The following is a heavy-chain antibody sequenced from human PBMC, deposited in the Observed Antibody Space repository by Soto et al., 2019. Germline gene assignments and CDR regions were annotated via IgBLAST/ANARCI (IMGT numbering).Heavy chain of an antibody. V-gene: IGHV5-51*01. CDR1: GYSFTSYW. Sequence: GESLKISFKGSGYSFTSYWIGWVRQMPGKGLEWMGIIYPGDSDTRYSPSFQGQVTISADKSISTAYLQWSSLKASDTAMYYCARSGGRFLEWPVDYYYGMDVWGQGTTVTVSS. J-gene: IGHJ6*02. CDR3: ARSGGRFLEWPVDYYYGMDV. D-gene: IGHD3-3*01. CDR2: IYPGDSDT.